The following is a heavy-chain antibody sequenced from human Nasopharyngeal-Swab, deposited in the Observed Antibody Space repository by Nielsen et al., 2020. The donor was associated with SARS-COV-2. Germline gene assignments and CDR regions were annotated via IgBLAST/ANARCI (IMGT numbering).Heavy chain of an antibody. Sequence: VRQMPGKGLEWIGESSQGGGTNYNPSLKNRVTISVATSKNQFSLKLSSVTAAETAVYYCARGGAGVVTSPVLGLGPYYSYYYMDVWGKGTTVTVSS. D-gene: IGHD2/OR15-2a*01. CDR3: ARGGAGVVTSPVLGLGPYYSYYYMDV. CDR2: SSQGGGT. V-gene: IGHV4-34*01. J-gene: IGHJ6*03.